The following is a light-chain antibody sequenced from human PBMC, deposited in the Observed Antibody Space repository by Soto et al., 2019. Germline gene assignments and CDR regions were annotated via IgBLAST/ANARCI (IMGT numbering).Light chain of an antibody. V-gene: IGKV1-39*01. J-gene: IGKJ1*01. CDR2: TTS. Sequence: DIQMTQSPSSLSASVGDRVTITCRARQSIGSFLDWYQQIPGKAPKLLIYTTSGLQSGVPSRFSGSGSGTDFTLTITSLQPEDFATYYCQQSYITPWTFGQGTTVEVK. CDR3: QQSYITPWT. CDR1: QSIGSF.